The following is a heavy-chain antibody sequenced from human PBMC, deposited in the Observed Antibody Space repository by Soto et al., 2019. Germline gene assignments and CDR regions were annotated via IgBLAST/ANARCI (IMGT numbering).Heavy chain of an antibody. CDR1: GYTFTSYY. Sequence: ASVKVSCKASGYTFTSYYMHWVRQAPGQGLEWMGIINPSGGSTSYAQKFQGRVTMTRDTSTSTVYMELSSLRSEDTAVYYWARDASAGRGAVNYFDYWGQGTLVTVSS. CDR2: INPSGGST. J-gene: IGHJ4*02. CDR3: ARDASAGRGAVNYFDY. V-gene: IGHV1-46*01. D-gene: IGHD6-13*01.